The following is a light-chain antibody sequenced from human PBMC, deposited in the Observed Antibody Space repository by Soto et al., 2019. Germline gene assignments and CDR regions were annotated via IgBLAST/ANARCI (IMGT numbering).Light chain of an antibody. CDR1: QSISSW. J-gene: IGKJ4*01. CDR3: QQYHSFSLT. Sequence: DIQMTQSPSTLSASLGDRVTITRRASQSISSWLAWYQQTPGKAPKLLIYDVYSLKNRVPSRFSSSGTGTEFTLTISSLQPDDFATSYCQQYHSFSLTFSGGTKAEIK. CDR2: DVY. V-gene: IGKV1-5*01.